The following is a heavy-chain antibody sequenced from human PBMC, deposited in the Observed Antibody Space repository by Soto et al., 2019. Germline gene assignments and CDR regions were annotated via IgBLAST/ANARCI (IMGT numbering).Heavy chain of an antibody. D-gene: IGHD3-22*01. CDR2: INPNSGGT. J-gene: IGHJ4*02. V-gene: IGHV1-2*02. CDR3: ARGLHYYDSSGYSYYFDY. Sequence: PSVKVSCKASGYTFTGYYMHWVRQAPGQGLEWMGWINPNSGGTNYAQKSQGRVTMTRDTSISTAYMELSRLRSDDTAVYYCARGLHYYDSSGYSYYFDYWGQGTLVTVSS. CDR1: GYTFTGYY.